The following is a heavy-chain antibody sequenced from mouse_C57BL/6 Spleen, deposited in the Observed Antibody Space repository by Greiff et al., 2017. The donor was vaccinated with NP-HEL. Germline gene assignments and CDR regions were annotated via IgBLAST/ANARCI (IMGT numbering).Heavy chain of an antibody. V-gene: IGHV5-4*03. Sequence: EVKLVESGGGLVKPGGSLKLSCAASGFTFSSYAMSWVRQTPEKRLEWVATISDGGSYTYYPDNVKGRFTISRDNAKNNLYLQMSHLKSEDTAMYYCARQGAWFAYWGQGTLVTVYA. J-gene: IGHJ3*01. CDR1: GFTFSSYA. CDR3: ARQGAWFAY. CDR2: ISDGGSYT.